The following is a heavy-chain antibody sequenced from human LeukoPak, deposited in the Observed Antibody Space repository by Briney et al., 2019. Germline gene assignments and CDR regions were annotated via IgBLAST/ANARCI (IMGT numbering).Heavy chain of an antibody. Sequence: SETLSLTCTVSGGSISSYYWSWVRQPAGKGLEWIGRIYTSGSTNYNPSLKSRVTMSGDTSKNQLSLKLSSVTAADTAVYYCAARIVGASNYFDYWGQGTLVTVSS. J-gene: IGHJ4*02. V-gene: IGHV4-4*07. CDR1: GGSISSYY. CDR2: IYTSGST. CDR3: AARIVGASNYFDY. D-gene: IGHD1-26*01.